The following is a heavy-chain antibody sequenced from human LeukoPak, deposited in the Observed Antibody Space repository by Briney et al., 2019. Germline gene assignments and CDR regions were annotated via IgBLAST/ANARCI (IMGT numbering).Heavy chain of an antibody. Sequence: SETLTLTCTVSGGSIRSTVHYWACIRPSPGQELEWIGSSDYSGGTTYNPSLMSRVAVSVDTSKYQFFLKVTAVTAADTAVYYCARDFGDFRTDYWGQGTLVTVSS. D-gene: IGHD4-17*01. J-gene: IGHJ4*02. CDR2: SDYSGGT. CDR3: ARDFGDFRTDY. CDR1: GGSIRSTVHY. V-gene: IGHV4-39*01.